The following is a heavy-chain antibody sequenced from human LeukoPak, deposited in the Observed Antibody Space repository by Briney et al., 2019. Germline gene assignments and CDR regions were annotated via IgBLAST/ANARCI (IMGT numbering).Heavy chain of an antibody. CDR2: IKQDGSEK. V-gene: IGHV3-7*03. J-gene: IGHJ3*02. Sequence: GGSLRLSCAASGFTFSSYWMSLVRQAPGKGLDWVANIKQDGSEKYYVDSVKGRFTISRDNAKNSLYLQMNSLRAEDMALYYCAKDKLELRMFGAFDIWGQGTMVTVSS. D-gene: IGHD1-7*01. CDR1: GFTFSSYW. CDR3: AKDKLELRMFGAFDI.